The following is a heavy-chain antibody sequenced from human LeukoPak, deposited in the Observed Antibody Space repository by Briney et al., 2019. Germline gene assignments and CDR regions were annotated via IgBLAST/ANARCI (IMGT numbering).Heavy chain of an antibody. Sequence: GGSLRLSCAAYGFTFNDYGMSWVRQAPGKGLEWVSYISSSGSTIYYADSVKGRFTISRDNAKNSLYLQMNSLRAEDTAVYYCAKDSGAAASDYWGQGTLVTVSS. D-gene: IGHD6-13*01. V-gene: IGHV3-48*04. J-gene: IGHJ4*02. CDR1: GFTFNDYG. CDR2: ISSSGSTI. CDR3: AKDSGAAASDY.